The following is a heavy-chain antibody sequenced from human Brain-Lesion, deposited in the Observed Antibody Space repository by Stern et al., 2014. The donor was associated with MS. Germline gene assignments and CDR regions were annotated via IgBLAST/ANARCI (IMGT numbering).Heavy chain of an antibody. CDR2: INPNTGGT. D-gene: IGHD3-3*01. CDR3: ARDQRGITIFGVVTDYYYLGMDV. CDR1: GYIFTGYY. Sequence: VQLGQSGAEVKKPGASVKVSCKTSGYIFTGYYIHWVRQAPGQGLEWLAWINPNTGGTNYAQKFQGRVTMSRDTSLSTAYVELSSLTSDDTAVYYCARDQRGITIFGVVTDYYYLGMDVWGQGTTVTVSS. J-gene: IGHJ6*02. V-gene: IGHV1-2*02.